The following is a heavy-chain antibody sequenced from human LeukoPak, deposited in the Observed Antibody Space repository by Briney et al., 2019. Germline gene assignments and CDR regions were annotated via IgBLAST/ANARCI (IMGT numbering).Heavy chain of an antibody. CDR1: GFTFSSYA. Sequence: GGSLRLSCAASGFTFSSYAMHWVRQAPGKGLEWVAVISYDGSNKYYADSVKGRFTISRDNSKNTLYLQMNSLRAEDTAVYYCARDDYDILTGSTGGAFDIWGQGTMVTVSS. D-gene: IGHD3-9*01. CDR3: ARDDYDILTGSTGGAFDI. V-gene: IGHV3-30*04. CDR2: ISYDGSNK. J-gene: IGHJ3*02.